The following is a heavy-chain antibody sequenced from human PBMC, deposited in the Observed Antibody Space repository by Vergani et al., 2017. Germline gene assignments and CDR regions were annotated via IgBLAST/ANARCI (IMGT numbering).Heavy chain of an antibody. J-gene: IGHJ3*02. D-gene: IGHD1-26*01. CDR2: ISLYSGSI. CDR3: AKGTNPQVGHQARGAFDI. Sequence: EVQLVESGGGLVQPGRSLRLSCSASGFSFDDYALHWVRPAPGKGLEWVSGISLYSGSIGYADSVKGRFTISRDNAKNSLYLQMNSLRAEDTALYYCAKGTNPQVGHQARGAFDIWGQGTMVTVSS. CDR1: GFSFDDYA. V-gene: IGHV3-9*01.